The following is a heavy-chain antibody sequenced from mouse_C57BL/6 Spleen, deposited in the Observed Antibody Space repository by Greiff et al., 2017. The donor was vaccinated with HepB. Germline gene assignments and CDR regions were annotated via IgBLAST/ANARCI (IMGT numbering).Heavy chain of an antibody. CDR3: AYFQLGRGY. V-gene: IGHV1-69*01. J-gene: IGHJ2*01. D-gene: IGHD4-1*02. CDR1: GYTFTSYW. CDR2: IDPSDSYT. Sequence: QVQLQQPGAELVMPGASVKLSCKASGYTFTSYWMHWVKQRPGQGLEWIGEIDPSDSYTNYNPKFKGKSTLTVDKSSSTAYMQLSSLTSEDSAVYYCAYFQLGRGYWGQGTTLTVSS.